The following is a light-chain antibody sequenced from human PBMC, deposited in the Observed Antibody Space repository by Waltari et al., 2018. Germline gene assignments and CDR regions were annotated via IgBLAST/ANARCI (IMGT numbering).Light chain of an antibody. CDR3: FSYAGLSTFV. CDR2: EDS. J-gene: IGLJ1*01. Sequence: WYQHHAGTVPKLMIYEDSQRPSGVSNRFSGSKSANTASLTISGLQAEDEADYYCFSYAGLSTFVFGTGTKVTVL. V-gene: IGLV2-23*02.